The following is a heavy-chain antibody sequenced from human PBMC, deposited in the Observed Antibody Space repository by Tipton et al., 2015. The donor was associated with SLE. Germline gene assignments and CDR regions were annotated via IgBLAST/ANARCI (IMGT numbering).Heavy chain of an antibody. CDR2: ISPINGDT. D-gene: IGHD6-13*01. CDR3: ATGQRGSSWWNDFDY. Sequence: QLVQSGAEVKQPGASVKVSCKASGYTFSDYHMHWVRQAPGQGLEWMGCISPINGDTNYAQKFQGRVTMTRDTSITTAYMELSGLTSDDTAVYYCATGQRGSSWWNDFDYWGQGTLATVSS. J-gene: IGHJ4*02. CDR1: GYTFSDYH. V-gene: IGHV1-2*02.